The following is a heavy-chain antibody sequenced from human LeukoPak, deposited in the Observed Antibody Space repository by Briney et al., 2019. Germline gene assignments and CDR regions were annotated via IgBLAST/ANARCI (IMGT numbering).Heavy chain of an antibody. Sequence: PSETLSLTCAVYGGSFSGYYWSWIRQPPGKGLEWIGEINHSGSTNYNPSLKSRVTKSVDTSKNQFSLKLSSVTAADTAVYYCARLTGGEVDYWGQGTLVTVSS. CDR2: INHSGST. CDR1: GGSFSGYY. D-gene: IGHD7-27*01. V-gene: IGHV4-34*01. J-gene: IGHJ4*02. CDR3: ARLTGGEVDY.